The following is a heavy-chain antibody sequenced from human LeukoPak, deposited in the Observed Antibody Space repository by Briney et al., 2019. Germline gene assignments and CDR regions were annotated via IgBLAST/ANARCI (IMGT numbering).Heavy chain of an antibody. CDR3: AKDSDPGLGYHTEYFQH. J-gene: IGHJ1*01. D-gene: IGHD3-16*01. Sequence: GGSLRLSCAASGFTFSSYGMHWVRQAPGKGLEWVAFIRYDGSNKYYADSVKGRFTISRDNSKNTLYLQMNSLRAEDTAVYYCAKDSDPGLGYHTEYFQHWGQGTLVTVSS. V-gene: IGHV3-30*02. CDR1: GFTFSSYG. CDR2: IRYDGSNK.